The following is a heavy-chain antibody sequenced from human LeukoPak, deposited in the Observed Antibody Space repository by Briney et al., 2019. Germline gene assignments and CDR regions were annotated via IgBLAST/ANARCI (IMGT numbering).Heavy chain of an antibody. CDR3: ARDSGYSYAYGY. CDR2: INPNSGGT. D-gene: IGHD5-18*01. J-gene: IGHJ4*02. V-gene: IGHV1-2*02. Sequence: ASVKVSCKASGYSFTAYYMHWVRQAPGQGLEWMGWINPNSGGTNYAQEFQGRVTITRDTSASTAYMELTSLRSEDMAVYYCARDSGYSYAYGYWGQGTLVTVSS. CDR1: GYSFTAYY.